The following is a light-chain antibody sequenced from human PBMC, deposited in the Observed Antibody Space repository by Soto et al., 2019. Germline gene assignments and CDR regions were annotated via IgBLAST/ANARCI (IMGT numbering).Light chain of an antibody. CDR1: QSVRDN. J-gene: IGKJ2*01. CDR3: QHYYTTPRT. CDR2: RAS. V-gene: IGKV3-15*01. Sequence: EILLTQSPATLAVSPGEGATLSCRASQSVRDNLAWYQQKPGQAPRLLIYRASTRATGVPARFSGSGSGTEFTLTISSLQSEDVSVYYCQHYYTTPRTFGQGTKLEIK.